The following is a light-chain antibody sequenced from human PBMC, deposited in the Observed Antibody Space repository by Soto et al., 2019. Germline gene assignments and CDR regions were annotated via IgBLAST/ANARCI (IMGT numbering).Light chain of an antibody. Sequence: QSVLTQPRSVSGSPGQSVTISCTGTSSDVGAYNYVSWYQHHPGKAPKVMIYDVSERPSGVPDRFSGSKSATKAPLTISGLQAEEEADYYCCSDAGSYSWVFGGGTKLTVL. CDR3: CSDAGSYSWV. V-gene: IGLV2-11*01. J-gene: IGLJ3*02. CDR2: DVS. CDR1: SSDVGAYNY.